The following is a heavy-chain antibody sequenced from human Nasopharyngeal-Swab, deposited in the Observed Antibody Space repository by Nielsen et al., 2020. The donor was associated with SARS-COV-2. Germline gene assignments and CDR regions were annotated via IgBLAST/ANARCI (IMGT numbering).Heavy chain of an antibody. CDR1: GYTFTGYY. Sequence: ASVKVSCKASGYTFTGYYMHWVRQAPGQGLEWMGWINPNSGGTNYAQKFQGWVTMTRDTSISTAYMELSRLRSDNTAVYYCARDSSDPYGMDVWGQGTTVTVSS. V-gene: IGHV1-2*04. CDR2: INPNSGGT. J-gene: IGHJ6*02. CDR3: ARDSSDPYGMDV. D-gene: IGHD6-19*01.